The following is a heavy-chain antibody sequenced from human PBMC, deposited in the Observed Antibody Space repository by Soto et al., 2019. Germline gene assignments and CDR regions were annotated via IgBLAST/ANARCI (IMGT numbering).Heavy chain of an antibody. CDR1: GFRFSDYW. CDR3: VRAGHMTTVTALTYFDP. J-gene: IGHJ5*02. V-gene: IGHV3-74*01. Sequence: PGGSLRLSCAATGFRFSDYWMHWVRQAPGEGPVWISRINHEGTSRSHADSVKGRFTISRDNAKNTLYLEVNSLRAEDTAVYYCVRAGHMTTVTALTYFDPWGQGTVVTVS. D-gene: IGHD4-4*01. CDR2: INHEGTSR.